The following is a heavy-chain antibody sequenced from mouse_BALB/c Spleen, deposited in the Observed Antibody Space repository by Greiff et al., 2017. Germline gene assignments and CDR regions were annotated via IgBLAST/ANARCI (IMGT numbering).Heavy chain of an antibody. V-gene: IGHV14-1*02. CDR2: IDPENGNT. J-gene: IGHJ3*01. D-gene: IGHD1-1*01. CDR3: ARVAPEFAY. CDR1: GFNITDYY. Sequence: VQLKQSGAELVRPGASVKLSCKASGFNITDYYMHWVKQRPEQGLEWIGWIDPENGNTIYDPKFQGKASITADTSSNTAYLQLSSLTSEDTAVYSCARVAPEFAYWGQGTLVTVSA.